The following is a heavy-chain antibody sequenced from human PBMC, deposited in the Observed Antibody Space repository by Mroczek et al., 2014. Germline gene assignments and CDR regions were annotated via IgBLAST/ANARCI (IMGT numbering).Heavy chain of an antibody. D-gene: IGHD2-15*01. J-gene: IGHJ3*02. CDR3: ARPLGAYCSGGSCYSPFDAFDI. CDR2: IYPGDSDT. Sequence: VQLVESGAEVKKPGESLKISCKGSGYSFTSYWIGWVRQMPGKGLEWMGIIYPGDSDTRYSPSFQGQVTISADKSISTAYLQWSSLKASDTAMYYCARPLGAYCSGGSCYSPFDAFDIWGQGTMVTVSS. V-gene: IGHV5-51*03. CDR1: GYSFTSYW.